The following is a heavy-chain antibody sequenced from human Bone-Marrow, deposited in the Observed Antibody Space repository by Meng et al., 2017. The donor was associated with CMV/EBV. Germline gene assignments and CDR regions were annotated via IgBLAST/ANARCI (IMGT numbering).Heavy chain of an antibody. CDR2: IYYSGST. V-gene: IGHV4-59*01. J-gene: IGHJ6*01. CDR3: VRGYMAAAYGMDV. CDR1: GGSISSYY. D-gene: IGHD6-13*01. Sequence: SETLSLTCTVSGGSISSYYWSWIRQLPGKGLEWIGYIYYSGSTNYNPSLKSRVTISVDTSKNQFSLKLSSVTAADTAVYYCVRGYMAAAYGMDVWGQGTTVTVSS.